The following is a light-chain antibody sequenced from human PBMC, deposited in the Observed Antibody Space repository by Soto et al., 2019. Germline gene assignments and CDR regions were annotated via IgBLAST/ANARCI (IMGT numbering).Light chain of an antibody. CDR3: QQYNNWPPIT. Sequence: EIVLTQSPGTLSLSPGERATLSCRASQSVSSNLAWYQQKPGQAPRLLIYAASILQSGVPSRFSGSGSGTDFTLTISSLQSEDFAVYYCQQYNNWPPITFGQGTRLEIK. J-gene: IGKJ5*01. CDR1: QSVSSN. CDR2: AAS. V-gene: IGKV3-15*01.